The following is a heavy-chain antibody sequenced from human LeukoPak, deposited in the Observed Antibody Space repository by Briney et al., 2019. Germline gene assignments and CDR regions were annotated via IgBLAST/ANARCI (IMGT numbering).Heavy chain of an antibody. V-gene: IGHV3-21*01. CDR1: GFTFSSYS. Sequence: PGGSLRLSCAASGFTFSSYSMNWVRQAPRKGLEWVSSISSSSSYIYYADSVKGRFTISRDNAKNSLYLQMNSLRAEDTAVYYCARAREGVVTLYYFDYWGQGTLVTVSS. J-gene: IGHJ4*02. D-gene: IGHD4-23*01. CDR3: ARAREGVVTLYYFDY. CDR2: ISSSSSYI.